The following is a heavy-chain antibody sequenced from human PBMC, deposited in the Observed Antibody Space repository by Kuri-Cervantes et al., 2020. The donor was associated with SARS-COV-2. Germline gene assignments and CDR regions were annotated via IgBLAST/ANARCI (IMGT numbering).Heavy chain of an antibody. J-gene: IGHJ6*02. D-gene: IGHD3-10*01. CDR1: GFTFSDYY. V-gene: IGHV3-74*01. CDR2: INSDGSST. Sequence: GGSLRLSCAASGFTFSDYYMSWIRQAPGKGLEWVSRINSDGSSTSYADSVKGRFTISRDNAKNTLYLQMNSLRAEDTAVYYCAREDYYGSGSYYYYYYYGMDVWGQGTTVTVSS. CDR3: AREDYYGSGSYYYYYYYGMDV.